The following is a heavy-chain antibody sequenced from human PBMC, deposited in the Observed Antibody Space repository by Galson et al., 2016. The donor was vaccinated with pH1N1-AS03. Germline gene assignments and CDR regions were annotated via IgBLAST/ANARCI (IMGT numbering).Heavy chain of an antibody. CDR1: GYTFIGYY. J-gene: IGHJ3*02. CDR2: INPNSGGA. CDR3: ATDVVTAMGRAFDI. D-gene: IGHD2-21*02. V-gene: IGHV1-2*06. Sequence: SVKVSCKASGYTFIGYYMHWVRQAPGQGLGWLGRINPNSGGANDVQKFQDRVTMTRDTSISTAYMELSGLTSDDTAVYYCATDVVTAMGRAFDIWGQGTMVTVSS.